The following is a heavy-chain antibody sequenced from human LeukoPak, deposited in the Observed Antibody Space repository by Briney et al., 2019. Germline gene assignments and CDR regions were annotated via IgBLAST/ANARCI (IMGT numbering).Heavy chain of an antibody. CDR1: GVSINGYF. Sequence: PSETLSLICTVSGVSINGYFWSWIRQSPGKGLEWIGYISYTGSTSINPSLKSRVTMSIDSSKNQFSLKLQSVTAADTAVYYCAREVEEQLNSWFDPWGQGSLVIVSS. CDR3: AREVEEQLNSWFDP. D-gene: IGHD1-26*01. V-gene: IGHV4-59*01. J-gene: IGHJ5*02. CDR2: ISYTGST.